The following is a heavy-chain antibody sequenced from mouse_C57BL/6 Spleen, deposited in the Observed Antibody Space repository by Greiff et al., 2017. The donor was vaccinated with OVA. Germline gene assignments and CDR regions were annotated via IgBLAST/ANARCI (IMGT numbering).Heavy chain of an antibody. Sequence: EVMLVESGGGLVKPGGSLKLSCAASGFTFSDYGMHWVRQAPEKGLEWVAYISSGSSTIYYADTVKGRFTISRDNAKNTLFLQMTSLRSEDTAMYYCARFSPHWYFDVWGTGTTVTVSS. CDR3: ARFSPHWYFDV. CDR2: ISSGSSTI. V-gene: IGHV5-17*01. CDR1: GFTFSDYG. D-gene: IGHD6-1*01. J-gene: IGHJ1*03.